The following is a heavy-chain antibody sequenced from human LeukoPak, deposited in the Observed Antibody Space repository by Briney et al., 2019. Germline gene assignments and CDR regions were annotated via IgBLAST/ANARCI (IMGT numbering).Heavy chain of an antibody. V-gene: IGHV1-2*02. D-gene: IGHD2-15*01. CDR3: ARDPNYCDGGTCYLDY. Sequence: VASVKVSCKASGGTFSSYAISWVRQAPGQGLEWMGWINPSSGGTNYEQKFQGRVTMTRDTSIRTVYMELSSLRSDDTAMYYCARDPNYCDGGTCYLDYWGQGTLVTVSS. CDR1: GGTFSSYA. J-gene: IGHJ4*02. CDR2: INPSSGGT.